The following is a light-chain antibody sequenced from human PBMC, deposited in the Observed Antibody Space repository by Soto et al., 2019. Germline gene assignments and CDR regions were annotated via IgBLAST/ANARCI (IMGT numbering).Light chain of an antibody. V-gene: IGKV3-11*01. J-gene: IGKJ1*01. CDR1: QSVSIY. Sequence: EIVLAQSPATLSLSPWERATLSCRASQSVSIYLAWYHQKPGQAPKLLIYDASNRATGIPSRFSGSGSGTDFTLTISSLQPEDFATYYCQQSSKATSTFGQGTKVDIK. CDR3: QQSSKATST. CDR2: DAS.